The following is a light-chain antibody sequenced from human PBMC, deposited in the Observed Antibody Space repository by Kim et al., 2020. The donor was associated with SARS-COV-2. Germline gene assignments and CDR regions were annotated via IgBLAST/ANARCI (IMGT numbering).Light chain of an antibody. Sequence: DIVMTQSPLSLSVTPGEPASISCRSSQSLLHTNGQNYLDWYLQKPGQTPQLLIYLGSNRASGVPDRFSGSGSGTDFTLKISRGEAEDAGVYYCMQGVSTRRFGQGTKVDIK. CDR3: MQGVSTRR. J-gene: IGKJ1*01. CDR2: LGS. V-gene: IGKV2-28*01. CDR1: QSLLHTNGQNY.